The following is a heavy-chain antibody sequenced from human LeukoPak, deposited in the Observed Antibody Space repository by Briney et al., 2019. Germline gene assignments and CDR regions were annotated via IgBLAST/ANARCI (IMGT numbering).Heavy chain of an antibody. J-gene: IGHJ4*02. CDR2: IDPNSGGT. V-gene: IGHV1-2*06. CDR3: ARDSRVSGDY. CDR1: GYTFTGYY. Sequence: EASVKVSCKTSGYTFTGYYIHWVRQAPGQGLERLGRIDPNSGGTSYAHNFQGRVTMTRDTSISTAYMDLSSLRSDDTAVYYCARDSRVSGDYWGQGTLVTVSS. D-gene: IGHD2-2*01.